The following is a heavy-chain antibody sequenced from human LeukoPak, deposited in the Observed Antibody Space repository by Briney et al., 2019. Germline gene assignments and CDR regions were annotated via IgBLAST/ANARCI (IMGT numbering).Heavy chain of an antibody. D-gene: IGHD3-10*01. J-gene: IGHJ4*02. CDR3: ARVGVVRGVDY. CDR2: IYHSGST. CDR1: GYSISSGYY. Sequence: SETLSLTCAVSGYSISSGYYWGWIRQPPGKGLEWIGSIYHSGSTYDNPSLKSRVIMSVDTSKNQFSLKLTSVTAADTAVYYCARVGVVRGVDYWGQGTLSPSPQ. V-gene: IGHV4-38-2*01.